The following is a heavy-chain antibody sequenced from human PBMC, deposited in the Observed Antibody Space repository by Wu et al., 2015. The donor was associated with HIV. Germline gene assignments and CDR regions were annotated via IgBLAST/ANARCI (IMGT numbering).Heavy chain of an antibody. CDR3: ALNWGLDYYYGMDV. J-gene: IGHJ6*02. D-gene: IGHD7-27*01. CDR2: ISAYNGNT. CDR1: GDGFTSYG. V-gene: IGHV1-18*01. Sequence: QVQLVQFGAEVKKPGSSVKITCKASGDGFTSYGISWVRQAPGQGLEWMGWISAYNGNTNYAQKLQGRVTMTTDTSTSTAYMELRSLRSDDTAVYYCALNWGLDYYYGMDVWGQGTTVTVSS.